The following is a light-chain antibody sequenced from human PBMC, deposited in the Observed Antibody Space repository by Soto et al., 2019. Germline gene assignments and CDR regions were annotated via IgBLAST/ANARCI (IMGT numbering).Light chain of an antibody. Sequence: EIEITQSPSTLSVSVGDRATLTCRASQMIDTWFAWYQQKPGKAPKLLIYKASSLESGVPSRFSGSGSGTYFTLIISGLQPDYSASYYCQQFNDGLTFGGGTKVDIK. CDR3: QQFNDGLT. CDR1: QMIDTW. J-gene: IGKJ4*01. V-gene: IGKV1-5*03. CDR2: KAS.